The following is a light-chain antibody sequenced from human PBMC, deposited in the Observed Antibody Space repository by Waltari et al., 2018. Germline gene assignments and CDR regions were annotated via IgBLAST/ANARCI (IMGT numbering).Light chain of an antibody. V-gene: IGLV3-21*04. CDR3: QMWDTSRDHRV. CDR2: YDA. Sequence: SHVVTQAPSVSVAPGETAKITCGGGVHLDMWSAHWSRQGPGPAPVLFIYYDADRPSGVPERFSGSNSGNAATLTISRVEAGDEADYYCQMWDTSRDHRVFGGGTKLTVL. CDR1: VHLDMWS. J-gene: IGLJ3*02.